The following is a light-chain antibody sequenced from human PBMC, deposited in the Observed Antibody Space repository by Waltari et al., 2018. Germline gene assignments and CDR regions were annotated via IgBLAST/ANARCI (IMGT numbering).Light chain of an antibody. CDR2: YDD. CDR1: SSNLGNKA. V-gene: IGLV1-36*01. CDR3: AAWDDSLNGRGV. Sequence: QSVLTQPPSVSEAPRQRVTISCSGSSSNLGNKAVTWNQQLPGKAPKLLIYYDDLLPSGVSDRFSGSKSGTSASLAISGLQSEDEPDYYCAAWDDSLNGRGVFGGGTKLTVL. J-gene: IGLJ2*01.